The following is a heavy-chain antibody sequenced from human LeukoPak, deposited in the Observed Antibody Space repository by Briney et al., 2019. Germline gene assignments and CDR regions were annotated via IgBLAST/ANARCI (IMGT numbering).Heavy chain of an antibody. CDR1: GYTFTGYY. J-gene: IGHJ6*02. V-gene: IGHV1-2*02. Sequence: ASVKVSCKASGYTFTGYYMHWVRQAPGQGLEWMGWINPNSGGTSYAQKFQGRVTMTRDTSISTAYMELSRLRSDDTAVYYCARDLKAVSYYYYYGMDVWGQGTTVTVSS. CDR2: INPNSGGT. CDR3: ARDLKAVSYYYYYGMDV. D-gene: IGHD6-19*01.